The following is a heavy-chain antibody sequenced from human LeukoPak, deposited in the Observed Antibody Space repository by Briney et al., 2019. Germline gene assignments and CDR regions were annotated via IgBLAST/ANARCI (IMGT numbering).Heavy chain of an antibody. CDR1: GYTFNGYY. CDR2: INPNSGGA. V-gene: IGHV1-2*02. Sequence: ASVKVSCKTSGYTFNGYYIHWVRQAPGQGLEWMGWINPNSGGANYAQNFQGRVTMTRDTSISTASMELSSLRSDDTAVYYSGKTRGYTGYDPPDYWGQGSLVTVSS. CDR3: GKTRGYTGYDPPDY. J-gene: IGHJ4*02. D-gene: IGHD5-12*01.